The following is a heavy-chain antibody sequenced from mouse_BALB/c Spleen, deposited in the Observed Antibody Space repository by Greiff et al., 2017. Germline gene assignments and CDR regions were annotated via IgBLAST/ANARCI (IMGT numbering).Heavy chain of an antibody. V-gene: IGHV5-6-5*01. J-gene: IGHJ1*01. CDR2: ISRGGST. CDR1: GFTFSSYA. Sequence: EVHLVESGGGLVKPGGSLKLSCAASGFTFSSYAMSWVRQTPEKRLEWVASISRGGSTYYPDSVKGRFTISRDNAGNILYLQMSSVRSEDTAMYCCARGGYYWYFDVWGAGTTVTVSS. D-gene: IGHD2-2*01. CDR3: ARGGYYWYFDV.